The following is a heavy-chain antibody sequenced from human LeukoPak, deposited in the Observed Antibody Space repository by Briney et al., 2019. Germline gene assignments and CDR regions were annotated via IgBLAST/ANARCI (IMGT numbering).Heavy chain of an antibody. CDR2: IYYSGST. J-gene: IGHJ6*02. CDR1: GGSISSHY. CDR3: AREPSDYGDYDPYYGMDV. D-gene: IGHD4-17*01. Sequence: PSETLSLTCTVSGGSISSHYWSWIRQPPGKGLEWIGYIYYSGSTYYNPSLKSRVTISVDTSKNQFSLKLSSVTAADTAVYYCAREPSDYGDYDPYYGMDVWGQGTTVTVSS. V-gene: IGHV4-59*06.